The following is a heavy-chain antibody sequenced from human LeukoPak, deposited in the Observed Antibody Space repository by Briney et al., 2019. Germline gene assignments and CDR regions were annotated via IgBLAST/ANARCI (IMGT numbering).Heavy chain of an antibody. CDR1: GYTFTGDQ. J-gene: IGHJ5*02. D-gene: IGHD2/OR15-2a*01. CDR2: IKPSSGDT. CDR3: ARKSAGFLTA. V-gene: IGHV1-2*02. Sequence: ASVKVSCKASGYTFTGDQIYWLRQAPGQGLEWVGWIKPSSGDTLYEQKFQGRVTMTRDKSISSAYMELSSLRSDDTAVYYCARKSAGFLTAWGQGTLVSVSS.